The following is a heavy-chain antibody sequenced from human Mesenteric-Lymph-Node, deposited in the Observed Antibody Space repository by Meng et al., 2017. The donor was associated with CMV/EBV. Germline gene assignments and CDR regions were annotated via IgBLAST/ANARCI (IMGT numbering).Heavy chain of an antibody. J-gene: IGHJ6*02. D-gene: IGHD2-2*01. CDR1: GGSFSGYY. CDR2: INHSGST. Sequence: GSLRLSCAVYGGSFSGYYWSWIRQPPGKGLEWIGEINHSGSTNYNPSLKSRVTISVDTSKNQFSLKLSSVTAADTAVYYCARVGSTYYNYYYGMDVWGQGTTVTVSS. CDR3: ARVGSTYYNYYYGMDV. V-gene: IGHV4-34*01.